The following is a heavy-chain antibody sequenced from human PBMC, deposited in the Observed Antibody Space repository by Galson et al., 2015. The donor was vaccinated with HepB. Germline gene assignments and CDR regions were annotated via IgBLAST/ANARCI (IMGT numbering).Heavy chain of an antibody. CDR2: IIPILGIA. CDR1: GGIFSSYT. Sequence: SVKVSCKASGGIFSSYTISWVRQAPGQGLEWMGRIIPILGIANYAQKFQGRVTITADKSTSTAYMELSSLRSEDTAVYYCAGDGELGYCSSTSCHHDYFDYWGQGTLVTVSS. V-gene: IGHV1-69*02. J-gene: IGHJ4*02. CDR3: AGDGELGYCSSTSCHHDYFDY. D-gene: IGHD2-2*01.